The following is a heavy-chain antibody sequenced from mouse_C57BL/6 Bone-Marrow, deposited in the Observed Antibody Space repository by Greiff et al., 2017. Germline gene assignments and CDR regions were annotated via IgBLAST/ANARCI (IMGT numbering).Heavy chain of an antibody. D-gene: IGHD4-1*01. Sequence: QVQLQQSGAELARPGASVKLSCKASGYTFTSYGINWVKQRPGQGLEWIGEIYPRSGNTYYNEKFKGKATLTADKSSSTAYMELRSLTSEDSAVYFCARAGGNCYYAMDYWVQGTSVTVSS. CDR2: IYPRSGNT. J-gene: IGHJ4*01. CDR1: GYTFTSYG. CDR3: ARAGGNCYYAMDY. V-gene: IGHV1-81*01.